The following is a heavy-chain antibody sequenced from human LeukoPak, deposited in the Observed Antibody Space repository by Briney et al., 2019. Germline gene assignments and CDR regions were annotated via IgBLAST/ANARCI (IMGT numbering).Heavy chain of an antibody. D-gene: IGHD1-1*01. V-gene: IGHV3-30-3*01. J-gene: IGHJ6*02. CDR2: ISYDGSNK. Sequence: PGGSLRLSCAASGFTFSSYAMHWVRQAPGKGLEWVAVISYDGSNKYYADSVKGRFTISRDNSKNTLYLQMNSLRAGDTAVYYCARGGKLDTFYGMDVWGQGTTVTVSS. CDR1: GFTFSSYA. CDR3: ARGGKLDTFYGMDV.